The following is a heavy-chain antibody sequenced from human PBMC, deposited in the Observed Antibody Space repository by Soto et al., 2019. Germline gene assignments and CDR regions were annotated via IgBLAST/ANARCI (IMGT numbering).Heavy chain of an antibody. D-gene: IGHD1-26*01. V-gene: IGHV3-30-3*01. CDR3: ARDPRARVEATTVADY. CDR2: ISYDGSNK. CDR1: GFTFSSYA. J-gene: IGHJ4*02. Sequence: PGGSLRLSCAASGFTFSSYAMHWVRQAPGKGLEWVAVISYDGSNKYYADSVKGRFTISRDNSKNTLYLQMNSLRAEDTAVYYCARDPRARVEATTVADYWGQGTLVTVSS.